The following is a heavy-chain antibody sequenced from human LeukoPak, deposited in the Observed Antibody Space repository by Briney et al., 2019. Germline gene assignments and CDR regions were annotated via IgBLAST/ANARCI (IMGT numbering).Heavy chain of an antibody. D-gene: IGHD3-22*01. J-gene: IGHJ4*02. V-gene: IGHV3-21*01. Sequence: GGSLRLSCAASGFTFSSYSMNWVRQAPGKGLEWVSSISSSSSYIYYADSVKGRFTISRDNAKNSLYLQMNSLRAEDTAVYYCAGEFGKYYYDSSGLDYWGQGTLVTVSS. CDR3: AGEFGKYYYDSSGLDY. CDR1: GFTFSSYS. CDR2: ISSSSSYI.